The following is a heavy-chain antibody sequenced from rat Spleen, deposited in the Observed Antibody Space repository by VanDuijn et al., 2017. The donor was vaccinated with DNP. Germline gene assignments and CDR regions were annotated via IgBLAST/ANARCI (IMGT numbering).Heavy chain of an antibody. CDR2: LSTFGDNA. CDR3: TSPYTGY. Sequence: EVQLVESGGGLVQPGRSLKLSCAASGFTFSKYGMAWVRQTPTKGLEWVASLSTFGDNAYYRDSVKGRFTISRENSKNTQYLQMNSLSSEDTATYYCTSPYTGYWGKGVMVTVSS. CDR1: GFTFSKYG. J-gene: IGHJ2*01. V-gene: IGHV5S13*01. D-gene: IGHD4-1*01.